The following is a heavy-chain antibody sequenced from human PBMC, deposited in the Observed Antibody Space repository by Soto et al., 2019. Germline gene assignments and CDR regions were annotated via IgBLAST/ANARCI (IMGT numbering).Heavy chain of an antibody. J-gene: IGHJ4*02. CDR1: GYTFTSYG. Sequence: ASVKVSCKASGYTFTSYGISWVRQAPGQGLEWMGWISAYNGNTNYAQKLQGRVTMTTDTSTSTAYMELRSLRSDDTAVYYCARVQTAYSGSYYFDYWGQGTLVTVSS. D-gene: IGHD1-26*01. CDR2: ISAYNGNT. V-gene: IGHV1-18*01. CDR3: ARVQTAYSGSYYFDY.